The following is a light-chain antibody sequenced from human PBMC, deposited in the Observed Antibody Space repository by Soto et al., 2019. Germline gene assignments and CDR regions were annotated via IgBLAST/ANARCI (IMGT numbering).Light chain of an antibody. J-gene: IGKJ5*01. Sequence: EIVLTQSPGTLSLSPGERATLSCRASQTVDSNYLAWYQHKPGQAPRLLIYGASTRATGIPPRFSGSGSGTDFTLTLSSLEPEDFAVYYCQQYGSSPITFGQGTRLEIK. CDR2: GAS. V-gene: IGKV3-20*01. CDR1: QTVDSNY. CDR3: QQYGSSPIT.